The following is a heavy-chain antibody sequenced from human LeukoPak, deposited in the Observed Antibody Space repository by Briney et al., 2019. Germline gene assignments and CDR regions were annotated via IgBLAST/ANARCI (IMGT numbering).Heavy chain of an antibody. D-gene: IGHD2-21*01. Sequence: ASVKVSCKASGYTFTSYDIHWVRQATGQGLEWMGRMNPNRGDTDYAQKFRGRVTMTRDTSISTAYMELSSLRAEDTAVYYCAKSQGTIATYFDYWGQGSLVTVSS. J-gene: IGHJ4*02. CDR1: GYTFTSYD. V-gene: IGHV1-8*01. CDR3: AKSQGTIATYFDY. CDR2: MNPNRGDT.